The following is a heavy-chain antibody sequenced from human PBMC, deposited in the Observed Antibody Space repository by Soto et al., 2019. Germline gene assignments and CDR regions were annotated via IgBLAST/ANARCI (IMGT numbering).Heavy chain of an antibody. CDR2: ISYDGNNK. CDR3: ARFRSERPFDY. Sequence: GGSLRLSCAASGLTFSRYTMHWVRQAPGKGLEWVAVISYDGNNKYYADSVKGRFTISRDNSKNTLSLQMNSLRPEDTAVYYCARFRSERPFDYWGQGTLGKVS. V-gene: IGHV3-30-3*01. CDR1: GLTFSRYT. J-gene: IGHJ4*02.